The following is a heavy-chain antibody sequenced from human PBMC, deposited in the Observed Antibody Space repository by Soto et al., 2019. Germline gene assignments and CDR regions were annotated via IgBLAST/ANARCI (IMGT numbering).Heavy chain of an antibody. J-gene: IGHJ6*02. D-gene: IGHD3-10*01. V-gene: IGHV5-51*01. Sequence: PGESLKISCQGSGYSFTSYWVAWVRQMPGKGLEWMGIIYPADSDTRYSPSFQGQVSISVDKSISAAYLQWNSLKASDTATYFCAKVMVRGPNFHFYGLDVWGPGTTVTVSS. CDR1: GYSFTSYW. CDR3: AKVMVRGPNFHFYGLDV. CDR2: IYPADSDT.